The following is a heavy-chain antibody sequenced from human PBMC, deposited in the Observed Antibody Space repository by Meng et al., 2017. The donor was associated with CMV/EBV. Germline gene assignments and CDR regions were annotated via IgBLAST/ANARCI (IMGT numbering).Heavy chain of an antibody. J-gene: IGHJ4*02. V-gene: IGHV2-5*02. CDR1: GFSCNTIGGG. D-gene: IGHD4-17*01. Sequence: QTTLTEHGPSLVQPSQPLHLTVSFHGFSCNTIGGGLGWIRPPPGKAREWLALIYWDYDKRYSPSLKSRLTITKDTSKNQVVLTMTNMDPVDTATYYCARGGLRGFDYWGQGTLVTVSS. CDR3: ARGGLRGFDY. CDR2: IYWDYDK.